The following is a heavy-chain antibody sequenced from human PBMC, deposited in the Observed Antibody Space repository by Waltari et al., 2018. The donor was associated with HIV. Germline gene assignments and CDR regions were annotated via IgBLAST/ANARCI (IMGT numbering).Heavy chain of an antibody. CDR3: AGSEGRGAFDY. CDR2: IYSGGRT. D-gene: IGHD3-10*01. CDR1: GFTVGSNS. Sequence: EVQLVESGGGLVQPGGSLSLSCAASGFTVGSNSMSWVRQAPGKGLEWVSVIYSGGRTYYGDSVKGRFTISRDNPKNTVYLQMNSLRVEDTAVYYCAGSEGRGAFDYWGQGTLVTVSS. V-gene: IGHV3-66*01. J-gene: IGHJ4*02.